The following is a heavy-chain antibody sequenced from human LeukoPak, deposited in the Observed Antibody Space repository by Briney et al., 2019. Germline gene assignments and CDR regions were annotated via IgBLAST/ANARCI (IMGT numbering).Heavy chain of an antibody. Sequence: PSETLSLTCTVSGGSISSNSYYWGWIRQPPGKGLKWIGSIYYSGSTYYDPSLKSRVTISVDTSKNQFSLKLSSVTAADTAVYYCARCPRRGSWYWYYFDYWGQGTLVTVSS. J-gene: IGHJ4*02. CDR1: GGSISSNSYY. CDR2: IYYSGST. CDR3: ARCPRRGSWYWYYFDY. D-gene: IGHD6-13*01. V-gene: IGHV4-39*01.